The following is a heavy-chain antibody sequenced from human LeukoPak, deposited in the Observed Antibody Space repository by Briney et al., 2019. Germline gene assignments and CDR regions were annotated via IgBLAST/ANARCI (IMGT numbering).Heavy chain of an antibody. CDR1: GGSIRSYY. V-gene: IGHV4-59*01. CDR2: IYYSGST. CDR3: ARESSSWYGRGFDP. Sequence: SETLSLTCTVSGGSIRSYYWSWIRQPPGKGLEWIGYIYYSGSTNYNPSLKSRVTISVDTSKNQFSLKLSSVTAADTAVYYCARESSSWYGRGFDPWGQGTLVTVSS. J-gene: IGHJ5*02. D-gene: IGHD6-13*01.